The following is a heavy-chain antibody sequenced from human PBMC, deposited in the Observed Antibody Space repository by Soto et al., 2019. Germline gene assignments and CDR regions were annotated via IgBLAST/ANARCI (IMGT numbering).Heavy chain of an antibody. CDR1: GGSISRSSYY. D-gene: IGHD4-17*01. Sequence: QLQLQESGPGLVKPSETLSLTCTVSGGSISRSSYYWGWIRQPPGKGLEWIGGIYYSGSTYYNPSLKSRLTISVDTSKNQFSLKLSSVTAADTAVYYCARHDYGGFGLWGQGTLVTVSS. V-gene: IGHV4-39*01. CDR3: ARHDYGGFGL. J-gene: IGHJ4*02. CDR2: IYYSGST.